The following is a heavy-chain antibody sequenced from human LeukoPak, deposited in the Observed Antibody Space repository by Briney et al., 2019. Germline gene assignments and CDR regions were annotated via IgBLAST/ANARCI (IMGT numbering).Heavy chain of an antibody. CDR2: MNPNSGNT. CDR1: GYTFTSYD. J-gene: IGHJ5*02. V-gene: IGHV1-8*01. CDR3: ARAVDDFWSGYYTMEGWFDP. D-gene: IGHD3-3*01. Sequence: GASVKVSCKASGYTFTSYDINLVRQATGQGLEWMGWMNPNSGNTGYAQKFQGRVTMTRNTSISTAYMELSSLRSEDTAVYYCARAVDDFWSGYYTMEGWFDPWGQGTLVTVSS.